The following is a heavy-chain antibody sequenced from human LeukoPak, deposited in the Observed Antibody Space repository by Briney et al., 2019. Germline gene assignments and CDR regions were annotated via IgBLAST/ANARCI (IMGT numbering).Heavy chain of an antibody. Sequence: GGSLRLSCTTSGFAFDDFAMSWVRQPAGKGLEWVGFIRRRAYGGAAEYAASVKGGFIISRDDSKGIAYLQMNSLKTEDTAVYYCSRNGLVDFDYWGQGSRVIVSP. V-gene: IGHV3-49*04. CDR1: GFAFDDFA. CDR2: IRRRAYGGAA. CDR3: SRNGLVDFDY. J-gene: IGHJ4*02.